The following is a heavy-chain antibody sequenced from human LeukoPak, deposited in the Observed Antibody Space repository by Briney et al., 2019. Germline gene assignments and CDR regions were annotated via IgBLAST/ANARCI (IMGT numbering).Heavy chain of an antibody. CDR2: ADYSGSS. CDR3: TSRREGSGYRDY. V-gene: IGHV4-39*02. CDR1: APSISSSGYY. D-gene: IGHD5-12*01. J-gene: IGHJ4*02. Sequence: SETLSLTCTVPAPSISSSGYYCGRIRQPPGKGLEWIGKADYSGSSYYSPSLKRRVTIYVDTSNHHFSQKLSSVPAADTAVYYCTSRREGSGYRDYWGQGTLVTVSS.